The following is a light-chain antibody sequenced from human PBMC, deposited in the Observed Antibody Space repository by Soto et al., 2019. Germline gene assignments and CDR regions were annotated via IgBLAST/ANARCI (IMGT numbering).Light chain of an antibody. CDR1: SSDVGGYKY. Sequence: QSALTQPPSASGSPGQSVTISCTGTSSDVGGYKYVSWYQQHPGKAPQLVIYEVTKRPSGVPDRFSGSKSGNTASLTVSGLQAEDEADYYCSSYAGSPYLVFGGGTKLIVL. CDR2: EVT. CDR3: SSYAGSPYLV. J-gene: IGLJ2*01. V-gene: IGLV2-8*01.